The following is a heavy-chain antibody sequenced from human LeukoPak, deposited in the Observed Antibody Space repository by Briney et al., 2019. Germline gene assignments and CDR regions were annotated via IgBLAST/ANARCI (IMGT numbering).Heavy chain of an antibody. CDR2: VKSKPDGGTT. J-gene: IGHJ4*02. V-gene: IGHV3-15*01. CDR1: GFTFSSYG. D-gene: IGHD2-21*01. CDR3: STGGYFYDY. Sequence: PGGSLRLSCAASGFTFSSYGMSWVRQAPGKGLEWVGRVKSKPDGGTTDYAAPVKGRFTISRGDSKTTVYLQMKSLKTEDTAVYYCSTGGYFYDYWGQGNLVTVSS.